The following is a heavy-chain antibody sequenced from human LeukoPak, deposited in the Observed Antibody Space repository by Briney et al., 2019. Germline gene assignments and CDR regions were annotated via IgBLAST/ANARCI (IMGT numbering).Heavy chain of an antibody. CDR3: ARATPYPYCSSTSCDSYYYYYYMDV. CDR2: IYYSGST. D-gene: IGHD2-2*02. J-gene: IGHJ6*03. Sequence: SETLSLTCTVSGGSISSGGYYWSWIRQHPGKGLEWIGCIYYSGSTYYNPPLKSRVTISVDTSKNQFSLNLSSVTAVDTAVYYCARATPYPYCSSTSCDSYYYYYYMDVWGKGTTVTVSS. V-gene: IGHV4-31*03. CDR1: GGSISSGGYY.